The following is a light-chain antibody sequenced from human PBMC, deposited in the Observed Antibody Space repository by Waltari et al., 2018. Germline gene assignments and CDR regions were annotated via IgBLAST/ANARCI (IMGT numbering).Light chain of an antibody. CDR3: QEYNTYAPRL. Sequence: DIQMTQSPSTLPASVGDRVTITCRASRSINNWLAWYQQKPGKPTKLLIYKISTLESGLPSRFRGSVSGTEFTLTISGLQPDDFATYYCQEYNTYAPRLFGQGT. J-gene: IGKJ1*01. V-gene: IGKV1-5*03. CDR1: RSINNW. CDR2: KIS.